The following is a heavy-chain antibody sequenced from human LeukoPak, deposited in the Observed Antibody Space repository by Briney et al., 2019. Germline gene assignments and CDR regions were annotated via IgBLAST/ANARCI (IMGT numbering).Heavy chain of an antibody. CDR2: IYTSEPT. V-gene: IGHV4-4*07. CDR1: GGSITPYY. Sequence: SETLSLTCTVSGGSITPYYWNWIRQTAGKGLQWIGRIYTSEPTNYNPSLNSRVTMSIDASKNQFSLRLTSVTAADTAVYYCARGKPDYSDYFGYWGQGALVTVSS. CDR3: ARGKPDYSDYFGY. J-gene: IGHJ4*02. D-gene: IGHD4-11*01.